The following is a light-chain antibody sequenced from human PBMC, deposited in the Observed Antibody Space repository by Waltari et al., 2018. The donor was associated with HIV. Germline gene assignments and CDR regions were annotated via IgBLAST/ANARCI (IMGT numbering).Light chain of an antibody. Sequence: SYGLPQPPSVSVSPGQTATITCSGDTLPKQYAYWYQQKPGQAPVMVIYKDSERPSGIPERFSGSSSATTVTLTISGVQAEDEADYYCQSSDISGNYWVFGGGTKLTVL. CDR2: KDS. CDR3: QSSDISGNYWV. CDR1: TLPKQY. J-gene: IGLJ3*02. V-gene: IGLV3-25*03.